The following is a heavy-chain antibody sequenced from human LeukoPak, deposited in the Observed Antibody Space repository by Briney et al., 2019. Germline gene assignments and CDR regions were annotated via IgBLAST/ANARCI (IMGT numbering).Heavy chain of an antibody. J-gene: IGHJ5*02. CDR2: YSGNT. CDR1: GGSLSNYY. CDR3: ARVRIVVVPAATWRTYNWFDP. Sequence: SETLSLTCTVSGGSLSNYYWNWIRQPPGKGLEWIGYYSGNTHYNPSLKSRVTISVDTSKNQFSLKLSSVTAADTAVYYCARVRIVVVPAATWRTYNWFDPWGQGTLVTVSS. D-gene: IGHD2-2*01. V-gene: IGHV4-59*12.